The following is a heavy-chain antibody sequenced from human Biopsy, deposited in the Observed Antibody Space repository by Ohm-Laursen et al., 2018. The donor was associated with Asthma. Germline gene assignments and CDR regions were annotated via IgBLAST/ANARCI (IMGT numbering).Heavy chain of an antibody. J-gene: IGHJ6*02. CDR1: GGTFSNFA. D-gene: IGHD6-19*01. V-gene: IGHV1-69*13. Sequence: SVKASCKPPGGTFSNFAISWVRQAPGHGLEWLGGIMTVFGTTNSAQKFQGIVTITADESTSTAYMEVTSLRSEDTAIYYCARCQVGYSSGWSLLLKIFYYSGMGVWGQGTAVTVSS. CDR3: ARCQVGYSSGWSLLLKIFYYSGMGV. CDR2: IMTVFGTT.